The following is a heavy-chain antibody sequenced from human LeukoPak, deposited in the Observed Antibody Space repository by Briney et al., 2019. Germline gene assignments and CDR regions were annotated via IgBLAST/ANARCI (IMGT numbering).Heavy chain of an antibody. J-gene: IGHJ4*02. CDR1: GGSISSGNYY. Sequence: SETLSLTCTVSGGSISSGNYYWIWIRQPAGKGLEWIGRIYSSGSTNYNPFLKSRVTISLDMSKNRFSLDLSSVTAADTAFYYCARVGVAAGFDYWGQGTLVTVSS. V-gene: IGHV4-61*02. CDR3: ARVGVAAGFDY. CDR2: IYSSGST. D-gene: IGHD6-13*01.